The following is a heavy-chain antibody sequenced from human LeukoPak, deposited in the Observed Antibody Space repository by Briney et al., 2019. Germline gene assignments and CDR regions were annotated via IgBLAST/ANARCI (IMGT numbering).Heavy chain of an antibody. CDR2: INYSGTT. D-gene: IGHD3-3*01. J-gene: IGHJ6*03. V-gene: IGHV4-59*01. CDR1: GGSISSFY. Sequence: SETLSLTCTVSGGSISSFYWSWIRQSPGKGLEWIGYINYSGTTNYNPSLKSRVTISVDTSKNEFSLKLSSVTAADTAVYSCARGQRGIAIFGVDRQSRKYYYYMDVWGKGTTVTVSS. CDR3: ARGQRGIAIFGVDRQSRKYYYYMDV.